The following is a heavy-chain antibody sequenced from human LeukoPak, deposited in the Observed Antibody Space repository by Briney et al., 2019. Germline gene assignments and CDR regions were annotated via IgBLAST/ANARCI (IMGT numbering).Heavy chain of an antibody. J-gene: IGHJ4*02. CDR3: AKDGQGGMITFGGVIVNYFDY. CDR1: GFTFSSYP. V-gene: IGHV3-23*01. D-gene: IGHD3-16*02. Sequence: GGSLRLSCAASGFTFSSYPMNWVRQAPGKGLEWVSVISGSGGVTFYGDSVQGRFTISRDNSRDTLYLQMTNLRAEDTAVYYCAKDGQGGMITFGGVIVNYFDYWGQGTLVTVSS. CDR2: ISGSGGVT.